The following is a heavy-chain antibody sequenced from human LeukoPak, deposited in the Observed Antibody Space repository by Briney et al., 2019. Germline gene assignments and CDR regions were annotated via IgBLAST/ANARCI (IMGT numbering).Heavy chain of an antibody. D-gene: IGHD4-23*01. CDR1: GFNFIDYT. J-gene: IGHJ3*01. V-gene: IGHV3-21*01. CDR2: ITSTGRYI. Sequence: GGSLRLSCAASGFNFIDYTMNWVRQAPGKGLEWVSSITSTGRYIFYADSLKGRFTISRDNAKKSLYLQMYSLRAEDTAVYYCARLRNVGGNPHPFNVWGQGTTVTVSS. CDR3: ARLRNVGGNPHPFNV.